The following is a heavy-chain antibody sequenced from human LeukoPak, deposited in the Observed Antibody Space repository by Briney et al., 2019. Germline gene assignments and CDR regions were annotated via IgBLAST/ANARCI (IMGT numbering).Heavy chain of an antibody. D-gene: IGHD4/OR15-4a*01. J-gene: IGHJ4*02. CDR2: INWNGDRT. Sequence: GGSLRLSCAASGFTFDDYGMSWVRQAPGKGLEWVSGINWNGDRTGYADSVKGRFTISRDNAKNSLYLQMNSLRAEDTAVYYCAREYGAYTAFDSWGQGTLVTVSS. CDR1: GFTFDDYG. CDR3: AREYGAYTAFDS. V-gene: IGHV3-20*04.